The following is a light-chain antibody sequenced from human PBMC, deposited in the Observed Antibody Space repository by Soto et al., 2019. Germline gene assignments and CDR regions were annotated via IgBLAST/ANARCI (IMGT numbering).Light chain of an antibody. CDR1: QSVSSSY. V-gene: IGKV3-20*01. CDR3: QQYGSSSRT. Sequence: EIVLTQSPGTLSLPPGERATLSCRASQSVSSSYLAWYQQKPGQAPRLLIYGASNRATGIPDRFSGSGSGTDFTLTISRLEPEDFALYYCQQYGSSSRTFGQGTKVE. J-gene: IGKJ1*01. CDR2: GAS.